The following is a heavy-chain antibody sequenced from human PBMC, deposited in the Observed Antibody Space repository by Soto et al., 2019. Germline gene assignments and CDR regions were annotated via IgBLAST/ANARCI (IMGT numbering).Heavy chain of an antibody. Sequence: SETLSLTCTVSGGSISSSSYYWGWIRQPPGKGLEWIGSIYYSGSTYYNPSLKSRVTISVDTSKNQFSLKLSSVTAADTAVYYCARQVGEAAAGTSPDYWGQGTLVTVSS. CDR1: GGSISSSSYY. J-gene: IGHJ4*02. CDR2: IYYSGST. CDR3: ARQVGEAAAGTSPDY. D-gene: IGHD6-13*01. V-gene: IGHV4-39*01.